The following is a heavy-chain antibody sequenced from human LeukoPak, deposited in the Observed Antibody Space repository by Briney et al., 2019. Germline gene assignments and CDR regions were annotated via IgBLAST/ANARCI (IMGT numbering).Heavy chain of an antibody. Sequence: SETLSLTCTVSGVSFSSSSYYWNWLRQPPGMGLEWFGKINHSGSTNYNPSLKRRVTMSVDTSKNQFSLKLSSVTAADTAVYFCARRYGSSWKRWPFYYYMDVWDKGTTVTVSS. J-gene: IGHJ6*03. D-gene: IGHD6-13*01. CDR2: INHSGST. V-gene: IGHV4-39*01. CDR1: GVSFSSSSYY. CDR3: ARRYGSSWKRWPFYYYMDV.